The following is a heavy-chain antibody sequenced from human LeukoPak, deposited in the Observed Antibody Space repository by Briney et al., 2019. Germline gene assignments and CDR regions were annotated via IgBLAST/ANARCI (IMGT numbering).Heavy chain of an antibody. V-gene: IGHV3-23*01. CDR3: GKIRLEDSATGY. CDR2: IGGSGATT. J-gene: IGHJ4*02. CDR1: GFSFSAYG. Sequence: GGSLRLSCAVSGFSFSAYGMNWVRQAPGKGLEWVSAIGGSGATTYYADSVRGRFTISRDNSKNTMYLQMSSLRAEDTAIYYCGKIRLEDSATGYWGQGTLVTVSS. D-gene: IGHD2-15*01.